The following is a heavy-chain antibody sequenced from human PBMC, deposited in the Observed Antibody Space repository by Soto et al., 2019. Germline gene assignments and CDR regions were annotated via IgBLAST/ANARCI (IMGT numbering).Heavy chain of an antibody. CDR2: INHSGST. CDR1: GGSFSGYY. V-gene: IGHV4-34*01. CDR3: ARGPYRIPKYYYYGMDV. J-gene: IGHJ6*02. Sequence: SETLSLTCAVYGGSFSGYYWSWIRQPPGKGLEWIGEINHSGSTNYNPSLKGRVTISVDTSKNQFSLKPSSVTAADTAVYYFARGPYRIPKYYYYGMDVWGQGTTVTVYS. D-gene: IGHD2-2*02.